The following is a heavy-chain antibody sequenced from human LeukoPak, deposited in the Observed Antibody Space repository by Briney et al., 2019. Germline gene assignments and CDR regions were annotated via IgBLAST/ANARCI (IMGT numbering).Heavy chain of an antibody. CDR2: MFYYGST. J-gene: IGHJ4*02. D-gene: IGHD6-13*01. V-gene: IGHV4-39*07. CDR3: ASSSWYYFDY. CDR1: GDSISSSNYF. Sequence: SETLSLTCTVSGDSISSSNYFWGWIRQPPGKGLEWIGSMFYYGSTYYSASLKSRVTISLDTSKKQFSLKLSSVTAADTAVCYCASSSWYYFDYWGQGTLVTVSS.